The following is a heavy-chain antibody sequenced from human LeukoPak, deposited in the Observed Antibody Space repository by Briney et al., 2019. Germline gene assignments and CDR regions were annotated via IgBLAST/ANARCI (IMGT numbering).Heavy chain of an antibody. CDR3: ARGLGSYDSSELTWPMISF. V-gene: IGHV1-8*02. CDR2: MNPDSGDT. D-gene: IGHD3-22*01. J-gene: IGHJ4*02. CDR1: GYTFTSYY. Sequence: ASVKVSCKASGYTFTSYYIHWVRQAPGQGLEWMGWMNPDSGDTAYAQKFQGRITMTRTTSITTAYMELSSLRSEDTAVYYCARGLGSYDSSELTWPMISFWGQGTQVTVSS.